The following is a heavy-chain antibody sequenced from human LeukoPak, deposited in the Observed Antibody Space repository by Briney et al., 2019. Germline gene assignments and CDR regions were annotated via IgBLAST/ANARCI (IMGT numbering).Heavy chain of an antibody. Sequence: SETLSLTCAVYGGSFSGYYWSWIRQPPGKGLEWIGEINHSGSTNYNPSLKSRVTISVDTSKNQFSLKLSSVTAADTAVYYCARARGYCGGDCYVYWGQGTPVTVSS. V-gene: IGHV4-34*01. D-gene: IGHD2-21*01. CDR1: GGSFSGYY. CDR3: ARARGYCGGDCYVY. CDR2: INHSGST. J-gene: IGHJ4*02.